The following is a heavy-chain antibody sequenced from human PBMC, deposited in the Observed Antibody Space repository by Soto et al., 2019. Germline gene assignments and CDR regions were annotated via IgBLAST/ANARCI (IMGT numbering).Heavy chain of an antibody. V-gene: IGHV2-5*02. CDR3: ALVVTMVRGEGLFDP. D-gene: IGHD3-10*01. J-gene: IGHJ5*02. CDR1: GFSLSTSGVG. CDR2: MYWGDDK. Sequence: QITLKESGPTLVKPTQTLTLTCTFSGFSLSTSGVGVGWIRQPPGKALEWLALMYWGDDKRYSQSLKSRLTITKDTSKNQVVLKMTNMDPVDTATYYCALVVTMVRGEGLFDPWRQGTLVTVSS.